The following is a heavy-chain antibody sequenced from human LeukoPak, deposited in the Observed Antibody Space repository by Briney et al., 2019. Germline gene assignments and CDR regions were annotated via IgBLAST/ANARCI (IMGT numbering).Heavy chain of an antibody. CDR1: GGTFSSYA. V-gene: IGHV1-69*13. D-gene: IGHD5-24*01. J-gene: IGHJ4*02. CDR3: ASPEMATTYYYFDY. Sequence: GASVKVSCKASGGTFSSYAISWVRQAPGQGLEWMGGIIPIFGTANYAQKFQGRVTITVDESTSTAYMELSSLRSEDTAVCYCASPEMATTYYYFDYWGQGTLVTVSS. CDR2: IIPIFGTA.